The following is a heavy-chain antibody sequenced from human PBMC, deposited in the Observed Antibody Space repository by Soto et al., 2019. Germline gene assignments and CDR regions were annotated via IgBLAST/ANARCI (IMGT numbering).Heavy chain of an antibody. J-gene: IGHJ4*02. D-gene: IGHD3-9*01. CDR1: GFTFSSYA. V-gene: IGHV3-23*01. Sequence: SFAASGFTFSSYAMSWVRQAPGKGLEWVSAISGSGGSTYYADSVKGRFTISRDNSKNTLYLQMNSLRAEDTAVYYCAKGEKARILTGSPFDYLGQGTLVTVSS. CDR3: AKGEKARILTGSPFDY. CDR2: ISGSGGST.